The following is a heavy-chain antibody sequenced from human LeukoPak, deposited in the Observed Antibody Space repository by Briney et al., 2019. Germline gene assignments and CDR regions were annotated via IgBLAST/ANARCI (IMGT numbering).Heavy chain of an antibody. J-gene: IGHJ3*02. D-gene: IGHD3-16*01. CDR3: ASDSGSSAGFDI. CDR2: ISAYNGNT. Sequence: ASVRVSCTASGYTFTIYGISWVRQAPGQGLEWMGWISAYNGNTNYAQKFQGRVSMTTETSTSTAHMELRSLRSDDTAVYYCASDSGSSAGFDIWGQGTMVTVSS. V-gene: IGHV1-18*01. CDR1: GYTFTIYG.